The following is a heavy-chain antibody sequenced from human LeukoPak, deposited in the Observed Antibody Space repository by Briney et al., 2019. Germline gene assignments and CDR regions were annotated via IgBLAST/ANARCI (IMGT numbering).Heavy chain of an antibody. V-gene: IGHV3-73*01. J-gene: IGHJ6*04. CDR1: GFTFSGSA. Sequence: GGSLKLSCAASGFTFSGSAMHWVRQASGKGLEWVGRIRSKANSYATAYAASVKGRFTISRDDSKNTAYLQMNSLKTEDTAVYYCTRLGSLGYCSSTSCYAPYCYYGMDVWGKGTTVTVSS. CDR2: IRSKANSYAT. D-gene: IGHD2-2*01. CDR3: TRLGSLGYCSSTSCYAPYCYYGMDV.